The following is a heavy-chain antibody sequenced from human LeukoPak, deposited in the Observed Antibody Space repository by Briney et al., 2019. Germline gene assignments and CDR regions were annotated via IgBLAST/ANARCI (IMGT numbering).Heavy chain of an antibody. J-gene: IGHJ4*02. V-gene: IGHV3-23*01. CDR1: GFTFSSYG. CDR2: ISGSGGST. Sequence: GGSLRLSCAASGFTFSSYGMSWVRQAPGKGLEWVSAISGSGGSTYYADSVKGRFTISRDNSKNTLYLQMNSLRAEDTAVYYCATDSIAAAGTDFDYWGQGTLVTVSS. D-gene: IGHD6-13*01. CDR3: ATDSIAAAGTDFDY.